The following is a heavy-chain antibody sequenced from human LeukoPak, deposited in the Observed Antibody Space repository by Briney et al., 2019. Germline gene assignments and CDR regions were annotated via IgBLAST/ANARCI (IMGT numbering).Heavy chain of an antibody. J-gene: IGHJ6*02. V-gene: IGHV3-23*01. Sequence: SGGSLRLSCAASGFTFSSYAMSWVRQAPGKGLEWVSAISGSGGSTYYADSVKGRFTISRDNSKNTLYLQMNSLRAEDTAVYYWAKVPAAGSSRPFGMDVWGQGTTVTVSS. CDR3: AKVPAAGSSRPFGMDV. CDR2: ISGSGGST. CDR1: GFTFSSYA. D-gene: IGHD6-13*01.